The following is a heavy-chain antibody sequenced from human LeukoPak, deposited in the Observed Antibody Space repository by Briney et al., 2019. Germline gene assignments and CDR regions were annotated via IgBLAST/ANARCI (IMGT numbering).Heavy chain of an antibody. CDR1: GGSISSSSYY. Sequence: SETLSLTCTVSGGSISSSSYYWGWIRQPPGKGLEWIGSIYYSGSTYYNPSLKSRVTISVDTSKNQFSLKLSSVTAADTAVYYCARGFRGERWLQPQPGKGNWFDPWGQGTLVTVSS. CDR2: IYYSGST. V-gene: IGHV4-39*07. CDR3: ARGFRGERWLQPQPGKGNWFDP. J-gene: IGHJ5*02. D-gene: IGHD5-24*01.